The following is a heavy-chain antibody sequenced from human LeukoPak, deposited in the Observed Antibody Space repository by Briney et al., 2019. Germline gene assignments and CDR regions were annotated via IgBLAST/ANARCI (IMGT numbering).Heavy chain of an antibody. CDR1: GGSISSSSYY. J-gene: IGHJ4*02. D-gene: IGHD3-9*01. V-gene: IGHV4-39*01. CDR3: ARHPRGILTGSNYFDY. CDR2: IYYSGST. Sequence: KPSETLSLTCTVSGGSISSSSYYWGWIRQPPGKGLEWIGSIYYSGSTYYNPSLKSRVTISVDTSKNQFSLKLSSVTAADTAVYYCARHPRGILTGSNYFDYWGQGTLVTVSS.